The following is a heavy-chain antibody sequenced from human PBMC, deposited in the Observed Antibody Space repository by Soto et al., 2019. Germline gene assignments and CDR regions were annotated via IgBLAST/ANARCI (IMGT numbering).Heavy chain of an antibody. J-gene: IGHJ4*02. CDR2: ISYDGSNK. Sequence: QVQLVESGGGVVQPGRSLRLSCAASGFTFSSYAMHWVRQAPGKGQEWVAVISYDGSNKYYEDSVKGLFTISRDNSKNTLYLQMNSLRAEDTAVYYCARDRGAVAVYYFDYWGQGTMVTVSS. V-gene: IGHV3-30-3*01. CDR1: GFTFSSYA. CDR3: ARDRGAVAVYYFDY. D-gene: IGHD6-19*01.